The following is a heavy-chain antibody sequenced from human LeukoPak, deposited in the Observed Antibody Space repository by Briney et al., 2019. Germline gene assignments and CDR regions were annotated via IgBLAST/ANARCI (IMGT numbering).Heavy chain of an antibody. CDR3: ARHHTSSKPIDY. CDR1: GDSLYY. V-gene: IGHV4-39*01. J-gene: IGHJ4*02. Sequence: SETLSLTCTVSGDSLYYWGWIRQPPGQGLEWIGSVYSTGHTNYNLSLKSRVTMSIDTSKNQLSLKLTSVTAADTAMYYCARHHTSSKPIDYWGQGTLVTASS. D-gene: IGHD3-16*01. CDR2: VYSTGHT.